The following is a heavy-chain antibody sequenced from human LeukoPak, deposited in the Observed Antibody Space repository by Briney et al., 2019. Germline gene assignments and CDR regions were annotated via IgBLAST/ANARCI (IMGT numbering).Heavy chain of an antibody. J-gene: IGHJ4*02. CDR3: ARVGYDLWSGYYGRSYFDY. V-gene: IGHV4-34*01. CDR2: INHSGST. Sequence: PSETLSLTCAVYGGSFSGYYWSWIRQPPGKGLEWIGEINHSGSTNYNPSLKSRVTISVDTSKNQFSLKLSSVTAADTAVYYCARVGYDLWSGYYGRSYFDYWGQGTLVTVSS. CDR1: GGSFSGYY. D-gene: IGHD3-3*01.